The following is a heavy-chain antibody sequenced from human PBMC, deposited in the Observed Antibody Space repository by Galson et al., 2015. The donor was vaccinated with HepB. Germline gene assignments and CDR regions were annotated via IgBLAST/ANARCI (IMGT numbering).Heavy chain of an antibody. D-gene: IGHD6-6*01. CDR2: ISYDGSNE. CDR3: AKYSSSSNYYYGMDV. Sequence: SLRLSCAASGFTFSSYGMHWVRQAPGKGLEWVAVISYDGSNEYYADSLKGRFTISRDNSKNTLYLQMNSLGAEDTAVYYCAKYSSSSNYYYGMDVWGQGTTVTVSS. V-gene: IGHV3-30*18. J-gene: IGHJ6*02. CDR1: GFTFSSYG.